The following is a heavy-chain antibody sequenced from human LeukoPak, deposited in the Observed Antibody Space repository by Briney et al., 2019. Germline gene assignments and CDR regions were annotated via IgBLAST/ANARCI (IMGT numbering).Heavy chain of an antibody. Sequence: GGSLRLSCAASVFSFEDYAMHWVRQAPGKGLEWVSGISWNSGNIGYADSVKGRFTISRDNAKNSLYLQMNCLRAEDTALYYCTKDKGGHGSGSYIWAGMDVWGQGTTVTVSS. CDR1: VFSFEDYA. D-gene: IGHD3-10*01. J-gene: IGHJ6*02. CDR2: ISWNSGNI. CDR3: TKDKGGHGSGSYIWAGMDV. V-gene: IGHV3-9*01.